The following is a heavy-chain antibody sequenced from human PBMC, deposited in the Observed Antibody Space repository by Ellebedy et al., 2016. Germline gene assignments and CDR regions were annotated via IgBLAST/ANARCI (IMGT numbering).Heavy chain of an antibody. J-gene: IGHJ5*02. CDR3: AKAVLTRPLLHL. D-gene: IGHD4/OR15-4a*01. CDR1: GFSVSSNY. CDR2: LYSGVTI. V-gene: IGHV3-66*01. Sequence: GESLKISCVVSGFSVSSNYLSWVRQAPGKGLEWVSTLYSGVTILYADSVTVRFTISRDNSKNTLYLQMITLGAEDTAVYYCAKAVLTRPLLHLWGQGILVTVSS.